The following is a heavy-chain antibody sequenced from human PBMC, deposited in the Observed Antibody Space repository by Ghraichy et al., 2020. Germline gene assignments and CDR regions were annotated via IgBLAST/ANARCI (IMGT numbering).Heavy chain of an antibody. D-gene: IGHD4-17*01. CDR2: IYPGDSDT. V-gene: IGHV5-51*01. J-gene: IGHJ1*01. Sequence: GESLNISCKGSGYSFSTYWIGWVRQMPGKGLEWMGIIYPGDSDTRYSPSFQGQVTISADKSTSTAYLQRSSLKDSDSAMYYCARGHYYGDDVLQPSKSEYFQHWGQGTLVTVSS. CDR1: GYSFSTYW. CDR3: ARGHYYGDDVLQPSKSEYFQH.